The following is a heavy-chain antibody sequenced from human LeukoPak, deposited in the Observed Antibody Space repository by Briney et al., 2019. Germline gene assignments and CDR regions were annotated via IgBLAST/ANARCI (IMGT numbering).Heavy chain of an antibody. Sequence: ASVKVSCKASGYTFTSYGISWVRQAPGQGLEWMGWISAYNGNTNYAQKLQGRVTMTTDTSTSTAYMELRSLRSDDTAVYYCARIGSRITMVRGVPFGYWGQGTLVTFSS. J-gene: IGHJ4*02. D-gene: IGHD3-10*01. V-gene: IGHV1-18*04. CDR3: ARIGSRITMVRGVPFGY. CDR2: ISAYNGNT. CDR1: GYTFTSYG.